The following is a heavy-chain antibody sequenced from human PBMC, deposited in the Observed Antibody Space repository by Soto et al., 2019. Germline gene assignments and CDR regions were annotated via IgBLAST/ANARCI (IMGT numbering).Heavy chain of an antibody. CDR2: ISGSGDST. V-gene: IGHV3-23*01. Sequence: PGGSLRLSCAASGFTFSSYAMSWVRQAPGKGLEWVSGISGSGDSTYYADSVKGRFTISRDNAKNSLYLQMNSLRAEDTAVYYCARDLVGATIWGQGTLVTVSS. CDR3: ARDLVGATI. J-gene: IGHJ4*02. CDR1: GFTFSSYA. D-gene: IGHD1-26*01.